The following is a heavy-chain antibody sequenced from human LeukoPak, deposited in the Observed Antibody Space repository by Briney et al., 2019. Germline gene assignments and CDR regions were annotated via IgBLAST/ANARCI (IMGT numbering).Heavy chain of an antibody. D-gene: IGHD5-18*01. J-gene: IGHJ6*03. V-gene: IGHV3-21*06. CDR3: ARVEGYSYGSYNYYYMDV. CDR2: ISSGSSYM. Sequence: PGGSLRLSCAASGFTFSSCYMNWVRQAPGKGLEWVSSISSGSSYMFYADSVKGRFTISRDNAKNSLYLQMNSLRAEDTAVYYCARVEGYSYGSYNYYYMDVWGKGTTVTVSS. CDR1: GFTFSSCY.